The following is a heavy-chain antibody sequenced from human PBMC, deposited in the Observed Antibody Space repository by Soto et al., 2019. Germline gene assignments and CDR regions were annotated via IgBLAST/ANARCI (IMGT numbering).Heavy chain of an antibody. D-gene: IGHD1-1*01. CDR1: GFTFSAYW. J-gene: IGHJ4*02. V-gene: IGHV3-74*01. CDR2: ISDDGSTA. Sequence: GGSLRLACAVSGFTFSAYWMHWVRQVPGKGLTWVSRISDDGSTATYADSVKGRFVISRDNAKNSLYLEMNTLRVDDSGLYYCARGPRVSSTGTGAHWGRGTLVTVSS. CDR3: ARGPRVSSTGTGAH.